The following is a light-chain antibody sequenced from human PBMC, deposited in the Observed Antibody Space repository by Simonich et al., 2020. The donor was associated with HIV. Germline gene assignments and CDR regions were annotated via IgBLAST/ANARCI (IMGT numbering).Light chain of an antibody. Sequence: QSAVTQPASVSGSPGQSITISCTGTSSDVGGYNYVSWYQQHPGKAPKLMIYDVRNRPSGVSNRFSGSKSGNTASLTISGLQAEDEADYYCSSYTSSSTLVFGGGTKLTVL. V-gene: IGLV2-14*03. J-gene: IGLJ3*02. CDR3: SSYTSSSTLV. CDR2: DVR. CDR1: SSDVGGYNY.